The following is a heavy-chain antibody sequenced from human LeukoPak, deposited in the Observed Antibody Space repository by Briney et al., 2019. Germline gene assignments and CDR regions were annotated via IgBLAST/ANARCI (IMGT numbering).Heavy chain of an antibody. Sequence: PGGSLRLSCAASGFTFTTYAMSWVRQAPGKGLEWVSVISNTGGTVYYADSVKGRFTISRDNSRNTLSLQMNSLRAEDTAIYYCATLKVDTYGSDFWGQGTLVTVSS. V-gene: IGHV3-23*01. CDR3: ATLKVDTYGSDF. CDR1: GFTFTTYA. CDR2: ISNTGGTV. J-gene: IGHJ4*02. D-gene: IGHD5-18*01.